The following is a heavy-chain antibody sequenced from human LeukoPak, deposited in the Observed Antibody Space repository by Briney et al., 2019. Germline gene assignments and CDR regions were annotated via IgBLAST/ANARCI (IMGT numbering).Heavy chain of an antibody. CDR3: ARGPLRRRALYYFDY. Sequence: ASVKVSCKASGYTFTSYYMHCVPQAPGQGLEWMGIINPSGGSTSYAQKFQGRVTMTRDTSTSTVYMELSSLRSEDTAVYYCARGPLRRRALYYFDYWGQGTLVTVSS. CDR1: GYTFTSYY. J-gene: IGHJ4*02. CDR2: INPSGGST. V-gene: IGHV1-46*01.